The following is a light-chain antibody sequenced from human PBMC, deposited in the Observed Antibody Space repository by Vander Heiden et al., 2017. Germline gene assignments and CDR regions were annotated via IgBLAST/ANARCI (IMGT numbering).Light chain of an antibody. CDR2: EAY. Sequence: ETVVTRDLHTLSCSPSGRAAISCGASQISSNNYLAWYQQKPGRAPRLLIYEAYSRAAGIPDRFSRSGPGTDFTLTRNRLDLEDFGIYYCQHYDNSPPYTFGQGTKMEIK. CDR3: QHYDNSPPYT. V-gene: IGKV3D-20*01. CDR1: QISSNNY. J-gene: IGKJ2*01.